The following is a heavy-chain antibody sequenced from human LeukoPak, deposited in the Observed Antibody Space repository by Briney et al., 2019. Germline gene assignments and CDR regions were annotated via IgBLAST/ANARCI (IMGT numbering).Heavy chain of an antibody. CDR2: IYYSGST. Sequence: SETLSLTCTVSGGSISSGGYYWSWLRQHPGKGLEWIGYIYYSGSTYYNPSLKCRVTISVDTSKNQFSLKLSTVTAAVTAVYYCARGGYDSSDNWFDPWGQGTLGSVSS. CDR3: ARGGYDSSDNWFDP. V-gene: IGHV4-31*03. D-gene: IGHD3-22*01. J-gene: IGHJ5*02. CDR1: GGSISSGGYY.